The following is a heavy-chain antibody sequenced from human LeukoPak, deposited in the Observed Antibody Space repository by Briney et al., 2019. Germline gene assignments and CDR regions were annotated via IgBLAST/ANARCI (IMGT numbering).Heavy chain of an antibody. V-gene: IGHV3-15*01. CDR3: TRRITMVRGVFNGGY. J-gene: IGHJ4*02. CDR2: IKSKSDGGTT. CDR1: GFTFSNAW. Sequence: PGGSLRLSCAASGFTFSNAWMNWVRQAPGKGLEWVGRIKSKSDGGTTDYAAPVKGRFTISRDDSKNTLYLQMNSLKTEDTAVYYCTRRITMVRGVFNGGYWGQGTLVTVSS. D-gene: IGHD3-10*01.